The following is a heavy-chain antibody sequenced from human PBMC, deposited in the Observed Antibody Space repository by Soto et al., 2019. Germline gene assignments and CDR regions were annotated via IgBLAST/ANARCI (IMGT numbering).Heavy chain of an antibody. CDR2: IYYSGST. D-gene: IGHD4-4*01. V-gene: IGHV4-39*07. J-gene: IGHJ4*02. Sequence: SETLSLTCTVSGGSISSSSYYWGWIRQPPGKGLEWIGSIYYSGSTYYNPSLKSRVTISVDTSKNQFSLKLSSVTAADTAVYYCATYSNYEGFDYWGQGTLVTVSS. CDR3: ATYSNYEGFDY. CDR1: GGSISSSSYY.